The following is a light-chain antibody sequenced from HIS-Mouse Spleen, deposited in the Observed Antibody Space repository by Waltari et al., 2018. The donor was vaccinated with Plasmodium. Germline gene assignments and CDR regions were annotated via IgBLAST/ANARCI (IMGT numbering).Light chain of an antibody. Sequence: QSALTQPPSASGSPGQSVTIPCTGTSRHLGGYYYLPWYQQHPGKAPKLMIYEVSKRPSGVPDRFSGSKSGNTASLTVSGLQAEDEADYYCSSYAGSNNLVFGGGTKLTVL. CDR3: SSYAGSNNLV. CDR1: SRHLGGYYY. J-gene: IGLJ2*01. V-gene: IGLV2-8*01. CDR2: EVS.